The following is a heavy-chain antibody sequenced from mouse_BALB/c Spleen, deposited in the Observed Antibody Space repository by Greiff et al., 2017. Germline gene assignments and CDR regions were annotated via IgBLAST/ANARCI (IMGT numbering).Heavy chain of an antibody. CDR1: GFTFSDYG. V-gene: IGHV5-15*02. D-gene: IGHD4-1*01. Sequence: EVQGVESRGGLVQPGGSRKLSCAASGFTFSDYGMAWVRQAPGKGPEWVAFISNLAYSIYYADTVTGRFTISRENAKNTLYLEMSSLRSEDTAMYYCARRGELGLYFDYWGQGTTLTVSS. J-gene: IGHJ2*01. CDR2: ISNLAYSI. CDR3: ARRGELGLYFDY.